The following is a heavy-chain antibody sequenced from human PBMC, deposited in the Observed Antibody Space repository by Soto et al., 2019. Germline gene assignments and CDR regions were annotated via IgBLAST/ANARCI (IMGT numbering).Heavy chain of an antibody. Sequence: ASVKVSCKASGYTFTGYYMHWVRQAPGQGLEWMGWINPNSGGTNYAQKFQGWVTMTRDTSISTAYMELSRLRSDDTAVYYCARDLAVAGTDYYYYGMDVWGQGTTVTVSS. CDR2: INPNSGGT. D-gene: IGHD6-19*01. V-gene: IGHV1-2*04. J-gene: IGHJ6*02. CDR3: ARDLAVAGTDYYYYGMDV. CDR1: GYTFTGYY.